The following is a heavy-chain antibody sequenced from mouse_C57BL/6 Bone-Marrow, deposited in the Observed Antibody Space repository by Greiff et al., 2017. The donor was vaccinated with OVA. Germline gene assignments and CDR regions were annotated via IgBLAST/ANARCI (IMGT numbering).Heavy chain of an antibody. V-gene: IGHV1-5*01. D-gene: IGHD2-4*01. Sequence: EVKLVESGTVLARPGASVKMSCKTSGYTFTSYCMHWVKQRPGQGLEWIGAIYPGNSDTSYNQKFKGKATLTAVTSASTASMELSSLTNEDSTVYYCLYDNGGAYWGQGTLVTVSA. CDR1: GYTFTSYC. CDR3: LYDNGGAY. J-gene: IGHJ3*01. CDR2: IYPGNSDT.